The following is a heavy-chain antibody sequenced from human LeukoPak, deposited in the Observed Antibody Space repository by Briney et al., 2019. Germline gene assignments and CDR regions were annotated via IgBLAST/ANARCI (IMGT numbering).Heavy chain of an antibody. CDR2: ISYDGSNK. J-gene: IGHJ6*03. CDR1: GFTFSSYA. CDR3: AKEGYSSFTVYYYYYYMDV. Sequence: GGSLRLSCAASGFTFSSYAMHWVRQAPGKGLEWVAVISYDGSNKYYADSVKGRFTISRDNSKNTLYLQMNSLRAEDTAVYYCAKEGYSSFTVYYYYYYMDVWGKGTTVTVSS. D-gene: IGHD6-13*01. V-gene: IGHV3-30*04.